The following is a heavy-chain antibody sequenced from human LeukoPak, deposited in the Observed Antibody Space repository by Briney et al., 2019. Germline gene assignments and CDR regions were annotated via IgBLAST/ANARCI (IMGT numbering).Heavy chain of an antibody. J-gene: IGHJ5*02. CDR2: IKHDGSEK. CDR3: AKERVCSSISCPTWFDP. CDR1: GFTFSSYW. V-gene: IGHV3-7*01. Sequence: GGSLRLSCAASGFTFSSYWMTWVRQAPGKGLEWVANIKHDGSEKYYVDSVKGRFTISRDNAKNSLFLQMNSLRAEDTAVYYCAKERVCSSISCPTWFDPWGQGTLVTVSS. D-gene: IGHD2-2*01.